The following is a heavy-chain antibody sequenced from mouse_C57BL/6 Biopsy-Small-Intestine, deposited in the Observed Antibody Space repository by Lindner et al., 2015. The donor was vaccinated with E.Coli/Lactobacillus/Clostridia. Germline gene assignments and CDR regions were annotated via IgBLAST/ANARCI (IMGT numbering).Heavy chain of an antibody. Sequence: VQLQESGGEVVRTGTSVKMSCKASGYTFTNYWIGWAKQRPGQGLEWIGDIYPGGDYTNYSEKFKGKATLTADKSSSKAYKQFSSLTSEDSAVYYCARFYDYDGGYFDYWGQGTTLIVSS. CDR1: GYTFTNYW. CDR3: ARFYDYDGGYFDY. D-gene: IGHD2-4*01. J-gene: IGHJ2*01. V-gene: IGHV1-63*01. CDR2: IYPGGDYT.